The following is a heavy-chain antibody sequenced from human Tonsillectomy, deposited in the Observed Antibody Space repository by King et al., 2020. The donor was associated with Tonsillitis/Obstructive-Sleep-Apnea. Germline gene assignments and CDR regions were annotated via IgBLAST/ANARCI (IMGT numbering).Heavy chain of an antibody. V-gene: IGHV3-66*01. CDR3: ARDRKEMATNYYFDF. Sequence: EVQLVESGGGLVQPGGSLRLSCAASGFIVSSNYMSWVRQAPGKGLEWVSVIYSGGYTYYSDSVKGRFTISRDNSKNTLYLQMNRLRAEDTAVYYCARDRKEMATNYYFDFWGQGNLVTVSS. CDR2: IYSGGYT. D-gene: IGHD5-24*01. J-gene: IGHJ4*02. CDR1: GFIVSSNY.